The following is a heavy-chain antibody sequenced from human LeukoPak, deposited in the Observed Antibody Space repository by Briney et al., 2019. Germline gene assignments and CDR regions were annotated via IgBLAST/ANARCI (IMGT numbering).Heavy chain of an antibody. D-gene: IGHD5-18*01. CDR3: ARGFVDTAMVSPFDY. CDR1: GYTFTSYG. V-gene: IGHV1-18*01. CDR2: ISAYNGNT. J-gene: IGHJ4*02. Sequence: ASVKVSCKASGYTFTSYGISWVRQAPGQGLEWMGWISAYNGNTNYAQKLQGRVTMTTDTSTSTAYMGLRSLRSDDTAVYYCARGFVDTAMVSPFDYWGQGTLVTVSS.